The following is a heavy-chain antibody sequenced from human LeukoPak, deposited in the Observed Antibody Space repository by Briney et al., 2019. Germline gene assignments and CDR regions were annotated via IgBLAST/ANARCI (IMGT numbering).Heavy chain of an antibody. V-gene: IGHV3-7*04. Sequence: PGGSLRPSCAASGFTFSSYWMSWVRQAPGKGLEWAANIKQDGSEKYYVDSVKGRFTISRDNAKNSLYLQMNSLRAEDTAVYYCARDSGLNYYDTVNAFDIWGQGTMVTVSS. CDR3: ARDSGLNYYDTVNAFDI. J-gene: IGHJ3*02. CDR2: IKQDGSEK. D-gene: IGHD3-22*01. CDR1: GFTFSSYW.